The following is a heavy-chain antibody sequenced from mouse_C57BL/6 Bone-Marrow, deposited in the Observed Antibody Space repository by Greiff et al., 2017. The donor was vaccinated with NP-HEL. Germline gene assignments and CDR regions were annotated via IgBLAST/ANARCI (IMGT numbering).Heavy chain of an antibody. J-gene: IGHJ3*01. CDR2: IHPNSGST. V-gene: IGHV1-64*01. CDR3: ARPIYDGYYAY. D-gene: IGHD2-3*01. Sequence: QVQLKQPGAELVKPGASVKLSCKASGYTFTSYWMHWVKQRPGQGLEWIGMIHPNSGSTNYNEKFKSKATLTVDKSSSTAYMQLSSLTSEDSAVYSCARPIYDGYYAYWGQGTLVTVSA. CDR1: GYTFTSYW.